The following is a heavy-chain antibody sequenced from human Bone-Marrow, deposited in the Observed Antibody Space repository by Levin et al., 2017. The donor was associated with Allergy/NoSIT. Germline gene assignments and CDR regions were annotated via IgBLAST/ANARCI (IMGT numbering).Heavy chain of an antibody. CDR3: VRRNIPVAEIHSFDI. Sequence: GGSLRLSCKGSGYNFDKYWIGWVRQMPGKGLDWMGIIYPGDSDTRYSPPFEGQVTISADKSISTAYLQWSSLKASDTAIYYCVRRNIPVAEIHSFDIWGQGTMVTVSS. CDR2: IYPGDSDT. V-gene: IGHV5-51*01. D-gene: IGHD6-19*01. J-gene: IGHJ3*02. CDR1: GYNFDKYW.